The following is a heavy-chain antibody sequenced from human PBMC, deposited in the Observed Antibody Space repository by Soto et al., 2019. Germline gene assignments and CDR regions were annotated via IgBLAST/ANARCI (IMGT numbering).Heavy chain of an antibody. Sequence: QVQLVQSGAEVKKPGDSVRVSCKASGYTFTSYGIGWVRQAPGQGLEWMGWISANNGNTKYAQKVQGRVTMSTDASTTTAYMELRSLLSDDAAVYYCARDGYFDHWGKGTLVTVSS. CDR2: ISANNGNT. J-gene: IGHJ4*02. V-gene: IGHV1-18*01. CDR3: ARDGYFDH. CDR1: GYTFTSYG.